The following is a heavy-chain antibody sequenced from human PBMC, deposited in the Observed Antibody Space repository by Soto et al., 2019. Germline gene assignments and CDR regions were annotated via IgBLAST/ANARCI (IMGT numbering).Heavy chain of an antibody. CDR1: GFTFSRHN. J-gene: IGHJ6*02. CDR3: ARADDRNTYGYRMDV. CDR2: IRSSASTI. Sequence: EVQVVESGGGLVQPGGSLRLSCAASGFTFSRHNMNWVRQAPGQGLEWVSFIRSSASTIYYADSVKGRLTISRDNDKNSRYLQMTSLRAEDTAVYYGARADDRNTYGYRMDVWGQGTPVTVSS. V-gene: IGHV3-48*01. D-gene: IGHD5-18*01.